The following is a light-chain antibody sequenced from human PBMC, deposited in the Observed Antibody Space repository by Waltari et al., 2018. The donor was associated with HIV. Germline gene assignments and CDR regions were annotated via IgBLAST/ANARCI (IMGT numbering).Light chain of an antibody. CDR1: SSDVGGYDY. CDR2: DVS. V-gene: IGLV2-14*03. J-gene: IGLJ1*01. Sequence: QSALTQPASVSGSPGQSITISCTGTSSDVGGYDYVSWYQQHLGKAPKLMIYDVSNRPSGVSNRFSGSKSGNMASLTISGLQTEDEADYYCNSYTSSSTPYYVFGTGTKVTVL. CDR3: NSYTSSSTPYYV.